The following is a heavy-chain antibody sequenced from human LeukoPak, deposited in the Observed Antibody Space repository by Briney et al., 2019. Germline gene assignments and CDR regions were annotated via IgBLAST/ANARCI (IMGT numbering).Heavy chain of an antibody. J-gene: IGHJ4*02. CDR2: SNPSGGST. V-gene: IGHV1-46*01. CDR3: ARARDYYDSSGYYDY. CDR1: GYTFTSYY. Sequence: PSVKLSCRVSGYTFTSYYMRWVRHAPGQGLEWRGISNPSGGSTSYAQKFQVRVTMTRDMSTSTVSMELDSLRSEDKAVYYCARARDYYDSSGYYDYWGQGTMVTVSS. D-gene: IGHD3-22*01.